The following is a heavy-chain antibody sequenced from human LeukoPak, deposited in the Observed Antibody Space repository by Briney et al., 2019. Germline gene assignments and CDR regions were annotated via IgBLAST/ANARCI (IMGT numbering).Heavy chain of an antibody. CDR3: ARDRKYHDFWSGYSDV. D-gene: IGHD3-3*01. Sequence: SQTLSLTCTVSGDSISSANYYWSWVRQPRGKGLEWIGYIYYSGSTYYNPSLKSRVTISSDMSKNQFSLKLSSVTAADTAVYYCARDRKYHDFWSGYSDVWGQGTVVTVSS. CDR2: IYYSGST. J-gene: IGHJ3*01. V-gene: IGHV4-30-4*01. CDR1: GDSISSANYY.